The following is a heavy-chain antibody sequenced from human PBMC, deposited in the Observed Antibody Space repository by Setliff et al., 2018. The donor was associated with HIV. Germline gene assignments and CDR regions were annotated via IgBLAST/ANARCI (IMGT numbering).Heavy chain of an antibody. V-gene: IGHV4-34*01. D-gene: IGHD2-15*01. Sequence: SETLSLTCAVYGGSFNGYYWSWIRQPPGKGLEWIGEINHSGSTNYNPSLKSRVTMSVDKSKNQFSLRLSSVTAADTAVYYRARARRAGSGPKYFQHWGQGTLVTVS. J-gene: IGHJ1*01. CDR1: GGSFNGYY. CDR2: INHSGST. CDR3: ARARRAGSGPKYFQH.